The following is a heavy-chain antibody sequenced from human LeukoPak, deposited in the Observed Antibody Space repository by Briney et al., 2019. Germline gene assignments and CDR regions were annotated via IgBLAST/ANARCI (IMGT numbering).Heavy chain of an antibody. CDR3: AKASTTYFDY. Sequence: GGSLRLSCAASGFTFDDYGMSWVRQAPGKGLEWVSLISWDGGSTYYADSVKGRFTISRDNSKNSLYLQMNSLRAEDTALYYCAKASTTYFDYWGQGTLVTVSS. J-gene: IGHJ4*02. D-gene: IGHD1-14*01. CDR2: ISWDGGST. CDR1: GFTFDDYG. V-gene: IGHV3-43D*03.